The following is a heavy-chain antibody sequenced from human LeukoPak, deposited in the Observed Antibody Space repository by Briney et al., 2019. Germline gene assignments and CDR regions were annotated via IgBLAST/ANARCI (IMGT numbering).Heavy chain of an antibody. Sequence: GGSLRLSCVASGXTFSSYTMTWVRQAPGKGLEWVSAISGSGSATYFADSAKGRFTISRDNSKDTLYLQMNSLRADDTAVYYCARRISGSQNDYWGQGTLVTVSS. CDR3: ARRISGSQNDY. V-gene: IGHV3-23*01. D-gene: IGHD3-10*01. CDR2: ISGSGSAT. CDR1: GXTFSSYT. J-gene: IGHJ4*02.